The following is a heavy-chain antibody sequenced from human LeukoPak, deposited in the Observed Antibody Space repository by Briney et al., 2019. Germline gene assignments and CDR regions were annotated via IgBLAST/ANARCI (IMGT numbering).Heavy chain of an antibody. D-gene: IGHD3-22*01. Sequence: GGSLGLSCAASGFTFSSYGMHWVRQAPGKGLEWVAVISYDGSNKYYADSVKGRFTISRDNSKNTLYLQMNSLRAEDTAVYYCAKDYWVYDSSGYYFDYWGQGTLVTVSS. J-gene: IGHJ4*02. CDR2: ISYDGSNK. CDR1: GFTFSSYG. V-gene: IGHV3-30*18. CDR3: AKDYWVYDSSGYYFDY.